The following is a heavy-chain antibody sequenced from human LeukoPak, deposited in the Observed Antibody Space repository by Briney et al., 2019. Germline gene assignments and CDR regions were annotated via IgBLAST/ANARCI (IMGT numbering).Heavy chain of an antibody. D-gene: IGHD5-12*01. Sequence: GGSLRLSCAASGFTFSSYSMNWVRQAPGKGLEWVSSISSSSSYIYYADPVKGRFTISRDNAKNSLYLQMNSLRAEDTAVYYCARDEGSGYDLELFDYWGQGTLVTVSS. J-gene: IGHJ4*02. V-gene: IGHV3-21*01. CDR1: GFTFSSYS. CDR2: ISSSSSYI. CDR3: ARDEGSGYDLELFDY.